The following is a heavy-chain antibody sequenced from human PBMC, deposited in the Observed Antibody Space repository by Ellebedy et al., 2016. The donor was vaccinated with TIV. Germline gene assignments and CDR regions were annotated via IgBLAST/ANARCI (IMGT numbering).Heavy chain of an antibody. CDR2: IYYSGST. V-gene: IGHV4-39*01. CDR1: GGSISSSSYY. Sequence: SETLSLTCTVSGGSISSSSYYWGWIRQPPGKGLEWIGSIYYSGSTYYNPSLKSRVTISVDTSKNQFSLKLSSVTAADTAVYYCASGSEGYSYGYFDYWGQGTLVTVSS. J-gene: IGHJ4*02. D-gene: IGHD5-18*01. CDR3: ASGSEGYSYGYFDY.